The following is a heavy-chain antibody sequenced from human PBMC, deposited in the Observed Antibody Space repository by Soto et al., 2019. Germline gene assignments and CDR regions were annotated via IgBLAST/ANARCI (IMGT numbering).Heavy chain of an antibody. CDR2: IIPMFGIA. J-gene: IGHJ4*02. CDR3: ARGTPVPTYFFDS. CDR1: GGASSTYT. Sequence: QVQLVQTRAKVKKPGSSVKVSCTASGGASSTYTISWLRQTPGQGLEWMGRIIPMFGIAKYPQKFQDRLTITADRSSHTAYMELGSLRSDDTAVYYCARGTPVPTYFFDSWGQGTLLTVSS. V-gene: IGHV1-69*02. D-gene: IGHD4-17*01.